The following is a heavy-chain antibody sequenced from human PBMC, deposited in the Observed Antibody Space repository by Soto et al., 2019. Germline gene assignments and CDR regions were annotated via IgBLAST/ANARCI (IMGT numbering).Heavy chain of an antibody. D-gene: IGHD3-16*01. Sequence: QVQLVQSGAEVKQPGASVKVSCKASGYTFATYDFAWVRQATGQGLEWMGWMNPYTGNTGYAQAFRGRLTMTRNTSITTAYMELSSLTSEDSAVYFCARRLERSGPYYLDSWGQGTLVTVSS. CDR3: ARRLERSGPYYLDS. J-gene: IGHJ4*02. V-gene: IGHV1-8*01. CDR2: MNPYTGNT. CDR1: GYTFATYD.